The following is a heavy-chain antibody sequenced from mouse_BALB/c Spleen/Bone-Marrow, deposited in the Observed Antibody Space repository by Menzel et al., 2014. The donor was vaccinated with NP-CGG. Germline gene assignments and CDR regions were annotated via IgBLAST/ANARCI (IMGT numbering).Heavy chain of an antibody. Sequence: QVHVKQSGPGLVQPSQSLSITCTVSGFSLTNYGVHWVRQSPGRGLEWLGVIWSGGSTDYNAAFISRLSISKDNSKSQVFFKMNSLQGNDTAIYSCTSNIAYPLHANAFWSQGASVTSSS. D-gene: IGHD5-1*01. CDR2: IWSGGST. J-gene: IGHJ4*01. V-gene: IGHV2-2*02. CDR1: GFSLTNYG. CDR3: TSNIAYPLHANAF.